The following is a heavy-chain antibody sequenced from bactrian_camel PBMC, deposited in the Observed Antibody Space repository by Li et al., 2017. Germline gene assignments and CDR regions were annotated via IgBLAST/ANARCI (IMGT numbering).Heavy chain of an antibody. J-gene: IGHJ4*01. CDR3: AGWRSLGDY. V-gene: IGHV3S53*01. D-gene: IGHD2*01. Sequence: VQLVESGGGSVQAGESLRLSCVASGYTLPMNMGWFRRLPGQEREGVAAIAGDGRTDYADSVKGRFTIPRDGAKNTVYLQMNSLKPEDTAVYRCAGWRSLGDYWGQGTQVTVS. CDR2: IAGDGRT. CDR1: GYTLPMN.